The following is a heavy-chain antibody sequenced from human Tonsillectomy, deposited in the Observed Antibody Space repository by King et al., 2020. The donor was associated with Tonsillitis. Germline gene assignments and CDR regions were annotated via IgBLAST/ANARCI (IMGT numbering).Heavy chain of an antibody. V-gene: IGHV3-74*03. Sequence: VQLVESGGGLVQPGGSLRLSCAASGFTFSSYWMHWVRQAPGKGLVWVSRINTDGSSITYADSVKGRFTISRDNAKNTLYLQMNSLRAEDTAVYYCASARDYCYGMDVWGQGTTVTVSS. CDR3: ASARDYCYGMDV. CDR2: INTDGSSI. CDR1: GFTFSSYW. J-gene: IGHJ6*02.